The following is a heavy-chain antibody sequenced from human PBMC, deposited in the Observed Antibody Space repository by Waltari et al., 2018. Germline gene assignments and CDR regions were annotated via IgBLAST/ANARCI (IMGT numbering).Heavy chain of an antibody. CDR2: INPSGGST. Sequence: QVQLVQSGAEGKKPGASVKVSCTASGYTFPSYYMHWVRQAPGTGLEWMGIINPSGGSTSYAQKFQGRVTMTRDTSTSTVYMELSSLRSEDTAVYYCARNWNDVGWFDPWGQGTLVTVSS. J-gene: IGHJ5*02. CDR1: GYTFPSYY. D-gene: IGHD1-1*01. V-gene: IGHV1-46*01. CDR3: ARNWNDVGWFDP.